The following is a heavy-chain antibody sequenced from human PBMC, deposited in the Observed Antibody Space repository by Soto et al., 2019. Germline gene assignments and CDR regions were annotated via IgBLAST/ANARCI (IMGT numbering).Heavy chain of an antibody. Sequence: SETLSLTCTVSGGSISSGGYYWSWIRQHPGKGLEWIGYIYYSGSTYYNPSLKSRVTISVDTSKNQFSLKLSSVTAADTDVYYCARLNGGDYYYYGMDVWGQGTTVTVSS. CDR2: IYYSGST. CDR1: GGSISSGGYY. J-gene: IGHJ6*02. V-gene: IGHV4-31*03. D-gene: IGHD3-16*01. CDR3: ARLNGGDYYYYGMDV.